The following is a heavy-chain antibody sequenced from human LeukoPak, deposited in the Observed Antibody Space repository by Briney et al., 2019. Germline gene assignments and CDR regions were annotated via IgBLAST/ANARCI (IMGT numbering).Heavy chain of an antibody. CDR3: AKDDTALSP. CDR2: ISGDGYST. V-gene: IGHV3-43*02. J-gene: IGHJ5*02. Sequence: GGSLRLSCATSRFTFEDYGMHWVRQAPGKGLEWVSYISGDGYSTYYADSVKGRFTTSRDNSQNSLYLQMNSLRTEDTAFYYCAKDDTALSPWGQGTLVTVSS. CDR1: RFTFEDYG.